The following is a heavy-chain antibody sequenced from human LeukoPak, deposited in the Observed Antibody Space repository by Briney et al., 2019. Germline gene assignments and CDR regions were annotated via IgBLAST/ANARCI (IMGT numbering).Heavy chain of an antibody. CDR3: ARRSGSYSIDY. Sequence: GGSLRLSCAASGFTFSSYSMNWVRQAPGKGLEWVSYISSSSSTIYYADSVKGRFTISRDNAKNSLYLQMNSLRAEDTAVCYCARRSGSYSIDYWGQGTLVTVSS. CDR1: GFTFSSYS. CDR2: ISSSSSTI. V-gene: IGHV3-48*01. D-gene: IGHD1-26*01. J-gene: IGHJ4*02.